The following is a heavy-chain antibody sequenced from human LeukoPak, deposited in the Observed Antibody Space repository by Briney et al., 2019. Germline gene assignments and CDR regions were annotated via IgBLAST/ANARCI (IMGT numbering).Heavy chain of an antibody. Sequence: ASVKVSCKASGYTFTGYYMHWVRQAPGQGLEWMGWINPNSGGTNYAQKFQGRVTMTRDTSISTAYMELSRLRSDDTAVYYCARVGYCSGGSCYDVDWFDPWGQGTLVTVSS. CDR1: GYTFTGYY. CDR3: ARVGYCSGGSCYDVDWFDP. J-gene: IGHJ5*02. V-gene: IGHV1-2*02. CDR2: INPNSGGT. D-gene: IGHD2-15*01.